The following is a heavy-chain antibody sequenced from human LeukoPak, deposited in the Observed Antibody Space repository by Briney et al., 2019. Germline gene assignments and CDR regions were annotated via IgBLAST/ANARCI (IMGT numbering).Heavy chain of an antibody. CDR1: GFTFSNYW. D-gene: IGHD1-26*01. J-gene: IGHJ4*02. Sequence: GGSLRLSCAASGFTFSNYWMSWARQAPGKGLEWVASIKQDGSDKYYVDSVKGRFTFSRDNAKNSLYLQMNSLRAEDTAVYYCTRGAGSSAYWGQGTLVTVSS. CDR2: IKQDGSDK. CDR3: TRGAGSSAY. V-gene: IGHV3-7*05.